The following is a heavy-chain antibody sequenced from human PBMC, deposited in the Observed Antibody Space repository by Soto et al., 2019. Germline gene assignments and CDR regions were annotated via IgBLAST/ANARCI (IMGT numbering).Heavy chain of an antibody. Sequence: GASVKVSCKASGYTFTSYGSSWVRQAPGQGLEWMGWISAYNGNTNYAQKLQGRVTMTTDTSTSTAYMELRSLRSDDTAVYYCARIRGYYDSSGYWDFDYWGQGTLVTVSS. V-gene: IGHV1-18*01. J-gene: IGHJ4*02. CDR3: ARIRGYYDSSGYWDFDY. CDR1: GYTFTSYG. D-gene: IGHD3-22*01. CDR2: ISAYNGNT.